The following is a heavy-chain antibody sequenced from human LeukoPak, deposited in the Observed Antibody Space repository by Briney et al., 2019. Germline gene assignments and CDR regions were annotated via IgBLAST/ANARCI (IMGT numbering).Heavy chain of an antibody. CDR1: GFTLGSYW. J-gene: IGHJ4*02. Sequence: GGSLRLSCTASGFTLGSYWMHWVRQAPGKGLVWVSLINTDGTNTNYADSVKGRFTISRDNSKNTLYLQMNSLRAEDTAVYYCAKDHDSSGGSFGYWGQGTLVTVSS. D-gene: IGHD3-22*01. CDR2: INTDGTNT. V-gene: IGHV3-74*01. CDR3: AKDHDSSGGSFGY.